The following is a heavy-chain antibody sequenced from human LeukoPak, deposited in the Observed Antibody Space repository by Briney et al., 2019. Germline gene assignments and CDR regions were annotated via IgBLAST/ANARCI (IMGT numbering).Heavy chain of an antibody. J-gene: IGHJ4*02. V-gene: IGHV3-48*02. CDR1: GFTFSSYS. Sequence: GGSLRLSCAASGFTFSSYSMNWVRQAPGKGLEWVSYISSSSSTIYYADSVKGRFAISRDNAKNSLYLQMNSLRDEDTAVYYCARGRSPGDILTWVDYWGQGTLVTVSS. D-gene: IGHD3-9*01. CDR3: ARGRSPGDILTWVDY. CDR2: ISSSSSTI.